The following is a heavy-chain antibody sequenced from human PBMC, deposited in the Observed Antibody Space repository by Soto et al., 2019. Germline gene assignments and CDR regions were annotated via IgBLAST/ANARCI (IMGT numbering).Heavy chain of an antibody. J-gene: IGHJ4*02. Sequence: PSETLSLTCTVSGGSISSGGYYWSWIRQHPGKGLEWIGYIYNRGSTYYNKSLKSRVTISVDTSKNQYSLKLSSVTAADTAVYYCARESPRGSYYLDYWGQGTLVTVSS. CDR3: ARESPRGSYYLDY. D-gene: IGHD1-26*01. CDR2: IYNRGST. V-gene: IGHV4-31*03. CDR1: GGSISSGGYY.